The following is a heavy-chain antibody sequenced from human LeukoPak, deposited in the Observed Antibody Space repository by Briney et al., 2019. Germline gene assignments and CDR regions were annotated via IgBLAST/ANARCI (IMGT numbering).Heavy chain of an antibody. J-gene: IGHJ4*02. CDR2: ISSSSSYI. CDR3: ARGTTPIDY. CDR1: GSTFTSYS. D-gene: IGHD4-11*01. V-gene: IGHV3-21*01. Sequence: GGSLRLSCAASGSTFTSYSMNWVRQAPWKGLEWVSSISSSSSYIYYADSLKGRFTISRDNANNSLYLQMNSLRAEDTAVYYCARGTTPIDYWGQGTLVTVSS.